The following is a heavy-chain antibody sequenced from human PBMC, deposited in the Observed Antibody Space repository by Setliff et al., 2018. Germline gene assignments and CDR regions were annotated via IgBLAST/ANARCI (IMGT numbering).Heavy chain of an antibody. CDR1: GDSISSSRYY. Sequence: SETLSLTCTVSGDSISSSRYYWAWIRQPPGKGLEWIGNIYYSGTTYSTYYNPSLKSRATISIDTSKSQFSLKLSSMTAADTALYYCARNPDFLQYSFDLWGRGTLVTVSS. V-gene: IGHV4-39*07. D-gene: IGHD5-12*01. CDR3: ARNPDFLQYSFDL. CDR2: IYYSGTTYST. J-gene: IGHJ2*01.